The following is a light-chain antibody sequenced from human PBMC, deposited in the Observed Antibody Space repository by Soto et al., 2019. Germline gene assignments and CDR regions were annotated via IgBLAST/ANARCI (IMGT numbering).Light chain of an antibody. Sequence: DFVMTQSPDSLAVSLGERATINCKSSQSVLYSSNNKNYLDWYQQKPGQPPKLLIYWSSTRESGVPDRFSGSGSGTDFTLTISSLQAEDVAIYYCQQYYSNPRTFGQGTKVEIK. J-gene: IGKJ1*01. CDR2: WSS. CDR3: QQYYSNPRT. V-gene: IGKV4-1*01. CDR1: QSVLYSSNNKNY.